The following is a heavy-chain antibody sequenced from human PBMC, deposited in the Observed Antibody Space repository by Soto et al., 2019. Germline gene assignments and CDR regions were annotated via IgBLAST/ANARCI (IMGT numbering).Heavy chain of an antibody. CDR2: ISSTTNYI. J-gene: IGHJ4*02. V-gene: IGHV3-21*01. CDR3: ARESEDLTSNFDY. CDR1: GFTFTRYS. Sequence: PGGSLRLSCAASGFTFTRYSMNWVRHAPGKGLEWVSSISSTTNYIYYADSMKGRFTVSRDNAKNSGYLEMNSLSAEDTALYYCARESEDLTSNFDYWGQGTLVTVSS.